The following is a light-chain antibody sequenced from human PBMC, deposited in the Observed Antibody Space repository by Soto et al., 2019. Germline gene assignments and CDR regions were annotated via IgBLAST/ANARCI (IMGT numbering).Light chain of an antibody. V-gene: IGKV1-5*03. CDR2: KAS. CDR3: QQYSHLIT. Sequence: VQMTQSPSTLSGSLGDKVTIXCRASQANSSWLCWYQQKRGKAPKLLIYKASTLQSGVTSRFSGSGYGKEFNFTISSLQPEDMATYECQQYSHLITFGQGTRLEIK. J-gene: IGKJ5*01. CDR1: QANSSW.